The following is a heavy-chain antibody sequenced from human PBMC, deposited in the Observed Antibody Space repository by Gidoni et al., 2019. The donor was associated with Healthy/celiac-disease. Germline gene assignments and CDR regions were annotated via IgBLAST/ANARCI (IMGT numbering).Heavy chain of an antibody. CDR2: INWNGGST. V-gene: IGHV3-20*04. J-gene: IGHJ4*02. CDR1: GFTFGDDG. D-gene: IGHD3-22*01. Sequence: EVQLVESGGGVVRPGGSRRLSWAAAGFTFGDDGMSWVRQAPGKGLEWVSGINWNGGSTGYADSVKGRFTISRDNAKNSLYLQMNSLRAEDTALYYCARVRYYDSSGQPKEYYFDYWGQGTLVTVSS. CDR3: ARVRYYDSSGQPKEYYFDY.